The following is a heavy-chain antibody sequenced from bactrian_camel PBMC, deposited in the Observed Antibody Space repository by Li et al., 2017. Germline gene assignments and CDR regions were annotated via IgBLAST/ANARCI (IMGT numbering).Heavy chain of an antibody. D-gene: IGHD2*01. V-gene: IGHV3S55*01. Sequence: VQLVESGGGSVQAGGSLRLSCTASGFTFEGRDMGWYRQAPGEEREAVAQIDRDGTARHADSVKGRFTISTDNDKNKYTLYLQMNNLTPGDTAMYYCAADQGTYCSGGTCCLLIPEYNYSGQGTQVTVS. CDR1: GFTFEGRD. CDR2: IDRDGTA. CDR3: AADQGTYCSGGTCCLLIPEYNY. J-gene: IGHJ4*01.